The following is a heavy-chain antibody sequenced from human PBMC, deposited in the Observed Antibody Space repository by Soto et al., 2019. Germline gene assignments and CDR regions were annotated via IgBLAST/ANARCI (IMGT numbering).Heavy chain of an antibody. J-gene: IGHJ4*02. CDR2: IWYDGSNK. D-gene: IGHD3-16*01. CDR1: GFTFSSYG. CDR3: ARCLGELYCLDY. Sequence: QVQLVESGGGVVQPGRSLRLSCAASGFTFSSYGMHWVRQAPGKGLEWGAVIWYDGSNKYYADSVKGRFTISRDNSKNTLYLQMNSLRAEDTAVYYCARCLGELYCLDYWGQGTLVTVSS. V-gene: IGHV3-33*01.